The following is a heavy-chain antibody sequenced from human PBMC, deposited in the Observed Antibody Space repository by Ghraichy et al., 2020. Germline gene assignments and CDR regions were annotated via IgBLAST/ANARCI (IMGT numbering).Heavy chain of an antibody. J-gene: IGHJ4*02. CDR3: ARERLYFYDGSGHYYFDC. Sequence: LSLTCAASGFTFSSYAMSWVRQAPGKGLEWVSSLSSKGHFLYYADSVNGRFTISRDNAKNSLYLQLNSLTAEDSAVYYCARERLYFYDGSGHYYFDCWGQGTLVTVSS. D-gene: IGHD3-22*01. CDR2: LSSKGHFL. CDR1: GFTFSSYA. V-gene: IGHV3-21*01.